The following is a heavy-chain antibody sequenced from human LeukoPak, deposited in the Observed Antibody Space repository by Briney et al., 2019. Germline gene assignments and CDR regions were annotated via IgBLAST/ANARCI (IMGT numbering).Heavy chain of an antibody. V-gene: IGHV4-59*08. CDR3: ARQGIVGWFDP. D-gene: IGHD2-21*01. CDR2: IYYSGST. Sequence: PSETLSLTCTVSGVSISSYYWSWIRQPPGKGLEWIGYIYYSGSTNYNPSLKSRVTISVDTSKNQFSLKLSSLTAADTAVYYCARQGIVGWFDPWGQGTLVTVSS. CDR1: GVSISSYY. J-gene: IGHJ5*02.